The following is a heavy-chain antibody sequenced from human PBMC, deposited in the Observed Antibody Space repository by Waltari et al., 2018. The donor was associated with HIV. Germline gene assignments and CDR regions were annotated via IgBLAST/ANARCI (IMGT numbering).Heavy chain of an antibody. Sequence: QLQLQESGPGLVKPSETLSLTCTVSGGSISSSSYYWCWIRQPPGQGLEWIGSIYCDGSSCYNPSLKSRVTIPVNTSNNQSPRKLNSVTAADTAVYYCARRERFGDKYYYGMDVWGQGTTVTVSS. D-gene: IGHD3-10*01. CDR1: GGSISSSSYY. J-gene: IGHJ6*02. CDR2: IYCDGSS. CDR3: ARRERFGDKYYYGMDV. V-gene: IGHV4-39*01.